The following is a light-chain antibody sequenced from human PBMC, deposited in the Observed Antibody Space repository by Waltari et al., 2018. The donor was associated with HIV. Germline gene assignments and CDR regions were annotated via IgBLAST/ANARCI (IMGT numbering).Light chain of an antibody. Sequence: QAVVTQEPSLTVSPGGTVTLTCGSITGAVTSGHYPYWFQQKPGQAPTPLIFDTSNKHSWTPARFSGSLLGGKAALTLSGAQPEDEAEYYCLLSYSGASWVFGGGTKVTVL. CDR2: DTS. CDR3: LLSYSGASWV. J-gene: IGLJ3*02. V-gene: IGLV7-46*01. CDR1: TGAVTSGHY.